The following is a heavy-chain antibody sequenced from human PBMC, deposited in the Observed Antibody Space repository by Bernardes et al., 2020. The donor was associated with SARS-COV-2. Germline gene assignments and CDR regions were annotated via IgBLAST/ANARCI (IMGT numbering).Heavy chain of an antibody. CDR2: ISSGSSTI. CDR3: ARDWVSGSLRGY. Sequence: GGSLRLSCAASGFTFSSYSLSWVRQAPGKGLEWVSYISSGSSTIYYADPVKGRFTISSDNAKSSLYLQMNSLRAEDTAVYYCARDWVSGSLRGYWGQGTLVAVSS. V-gene: IGHV3-48*01. J-gene: IGHJ4*02. CDR1: GFTFSSYS. D-gene: IGHD1-26*01.